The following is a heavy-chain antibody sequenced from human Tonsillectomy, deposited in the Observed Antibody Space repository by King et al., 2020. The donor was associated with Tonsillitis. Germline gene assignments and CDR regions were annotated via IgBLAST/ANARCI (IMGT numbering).Heavy chain of an antibody. Sequence: VQLVECGGGVVPSGGSLRLSCAASGFTFSSYAMRWVRQAPGRGRVGVSANSDSGGSTYYAASVKGRFTISRDNSKNTLSLKMNSLSAEDTAVYYCAKDFGCCSGGSCSEFDYWGQGTLVTVSS. J-gene: IGHJ4*02. V-gene: IGHV3-23*04. CDR2: NSDSGGST. CDR1: GFTFSSYA. CDR3: AKDFGCCSGGSCSEFDY. D-gene: IGHD2-15*01.